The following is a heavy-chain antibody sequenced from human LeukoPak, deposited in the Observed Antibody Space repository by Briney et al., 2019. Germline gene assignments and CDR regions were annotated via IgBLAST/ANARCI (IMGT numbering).Heavy chain of an antibody. Sequence: ASVKVSCKASGGTFSNYAISWVRQAPGQGLEWMGGIIPIFGTADYAQKFQAKVTITADESTSTAYMELSSLRAEDTAVYYCARDGGLYCSGGNCYGGLDYYYYMDVWGKGTTVTVSS. CDR2: IIPIFGTA. J-gene: IGHJ6*03. V-gene: IGHV1-69*13. D-gene: IGHD2-15*01. CDR1: GGTFSNYA. CDR3: ARDGGLYCSGGNCYGGLDYYYYMDV.